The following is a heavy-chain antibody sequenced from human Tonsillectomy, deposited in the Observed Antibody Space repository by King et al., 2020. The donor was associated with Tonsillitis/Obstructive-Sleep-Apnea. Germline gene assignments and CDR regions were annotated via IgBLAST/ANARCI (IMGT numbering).Heavy chain of an antibody. D-gene: IGHD4-17*01. Sequence: VQLVESGGGVVQPGRSLRLSCAASGFTFSSYAMHWVRQAPGKGLEWVAVISYDGSNKYYADSVKGRFTISRDNSKNTLYRKMNSLRAEDTAVYYCARQDGDYLGWFDPWGQGTLVTVSS. CDR3: ARQDGDYLGWFDP. V-gene: IGHV3-30*01. J-gene: IGHJ5*02. CDR1: GFTFSSYA. CDR2: ISYDGSNK.